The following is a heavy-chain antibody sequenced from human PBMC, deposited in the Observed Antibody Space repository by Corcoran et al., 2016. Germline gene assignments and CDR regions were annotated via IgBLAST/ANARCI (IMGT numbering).Heavy chain of an antibody. CDR1: GYTFTSYY. CDR3: SAEPPKTFHFDY. V-gene: IGHV1-46*01. CDR2: INPSGGYT. Sequence: QVQLVQSGAEVKKPGTSVKVSCKASGYTFTSYYMHWVRQAPGQGLEWMGIINPSGGYTNYPQRFQGRVTMTRDTSTTTVYLELSSLRSEDTAVYYCSAEPPKTFHFDYWGQGTLVTVSS. J-gene: IGHJ4*02.